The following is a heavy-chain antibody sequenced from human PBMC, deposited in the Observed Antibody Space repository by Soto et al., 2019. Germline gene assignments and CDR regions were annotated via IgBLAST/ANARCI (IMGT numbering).Heavy chain of an antibody. D-gene: IGHD4-4*01. CDR1: GFTVSSNY. J-gene: IGHJ6*02. CDR2: IYSGGST. CDR3: ARDNYSNRGSPPRYGMDV. Sequence: GGSLRLSCAASGFTVSSNYMSWVRQAPGKGLEWVSVIYSGGSTYYADSVKGRFTISRDNSKNTLYLQMNSLRAEDTAVYYCARDNYSNRGSPPRYGMDVWGQGTTVTVSS. V-gene: IGHV3-53*01.